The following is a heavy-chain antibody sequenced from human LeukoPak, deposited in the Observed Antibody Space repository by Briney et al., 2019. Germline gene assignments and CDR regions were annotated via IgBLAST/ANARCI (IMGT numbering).Heavy chain of an antibody. Sequence: PSETLSLTCAVYGGSFSGYYWGWIRQPPGKGLEWIGEISHSGSTNYNPSLKTRVTISVDTSKNQLSLKLRSVTAADTAVYYCARDDRRYCSGGTCYSRDYWGQGTLVTVSS. D-gene: IGHD2-15*01. CDR2: ISHSGST. CDR3: ARDDRRYCSGGTCYSRDY. J-gene: IGHJ4*02. CDR1: GGSFSGYY. V-gene: IGHV4-34*01.